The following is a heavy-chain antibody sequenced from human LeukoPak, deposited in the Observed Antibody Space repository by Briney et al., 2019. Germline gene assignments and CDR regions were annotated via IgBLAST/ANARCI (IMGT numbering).Heavy chain of an antibody. Sequence: GGSLRLSCEASGFTFSSYAMSWVRQAPGKGLEWVSGIIDSGDITYYANSVKGRFAISRDNSKDTLYAQMNSLRAEDAAVYYCAKSHSVAQRGYFDYWGQGTLVTVSS. D-gene: IGHD2-15*01. CDR3: AKSHSVAQRGYFDY. V-gene: IGHV3-23*01. CDR2: IIDSGDIT. CDR1: GFTFSSYA. J-gene: IGHJ4*02.